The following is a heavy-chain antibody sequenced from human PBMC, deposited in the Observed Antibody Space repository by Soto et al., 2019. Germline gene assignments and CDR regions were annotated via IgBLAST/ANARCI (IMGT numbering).Heavy chain of an antibody. J-gene: IGHJ4*02. CDR1: GGTLSSYA. CDR3: ARIAADYGDYLFDY. CDR2: IIPIFGTA. D-gene: IGHD4-17*01. V-gene: IGHV1-69*13. Sequence: VASVKVSCKASGGTLSSYAISWVRQAPGQGLEWMGGIIPIFGTANYAQKFQGRVTITADESTSTAYMELSSLRSEDTAVYYCARIAADYGDYLFDYWGQGTLVTVSS.